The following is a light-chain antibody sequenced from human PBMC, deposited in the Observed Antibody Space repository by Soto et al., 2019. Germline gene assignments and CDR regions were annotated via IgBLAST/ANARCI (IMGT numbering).Light chain of an antibody. Sequence: EIGLTQSPATLSLSPWERATLSCMASQIISIYLGWYQQKAGQTPRLLIDDASKRATGIPARFSGSGSGADFTLTISRLEPEDFAVYYCQQYCYSPFTFGQGTRME. CDR3: QQYCYSPFT. CDR2: DAS. V-gene: IGKV3-11*01. CDR1: QIISIY. J-gene: IGKJ5*01.